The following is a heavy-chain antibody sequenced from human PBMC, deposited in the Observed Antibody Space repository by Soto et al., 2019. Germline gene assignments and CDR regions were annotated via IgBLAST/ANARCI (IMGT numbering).Heavy chain of an antibody. J-gene: IGHJ4*02. Sequence: GGSLRLSCAASGFTFSSYAMHWVRQAPGKGLEWVAVISYDGSNKYYADSVKGRFTISRDNSKNTLYLQMNSLRAEDTAVYYCARVRSYGYSFDYWGQGTLVTVSS. V-gene: IGHV3-30-3*01. CDR3: ARVRSYGYSFDY. D-gene: IGHD5-18*01. CDR2: ISYDGSNK. CDR1: GFTFSSYA.